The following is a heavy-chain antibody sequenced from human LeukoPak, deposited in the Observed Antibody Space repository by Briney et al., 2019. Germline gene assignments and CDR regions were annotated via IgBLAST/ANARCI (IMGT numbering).Heavy chain of an antibody. Sequence: SVKVSCKASGGTFSSYAISWVRQAPGQGLEWMGGIIPIFGTANYAQKFQGRVTITADESTSTAYMELSSLRSEDTAVYYCARDPSLGDYGDFYDYWGQGTLVTVSS. V-gene: IGHV1-69*13. CDR2: IIPIFGTA. CDR1: GGTFSSYA. CDR3: ARDPSLGDYGDFYDY. D-gene: IGHD4-17*01. J-gene: IGHJ4*02.